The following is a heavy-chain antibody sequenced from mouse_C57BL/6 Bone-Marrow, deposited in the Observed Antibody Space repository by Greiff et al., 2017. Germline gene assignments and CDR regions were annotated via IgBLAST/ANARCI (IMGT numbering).Heavy chain of an antibody. CDR1: GFSLTSYG. CDR2: IWSGGST. Sequence: VKLQESGPGLVQPSQSLSITCTVSGFSLTSYGVHWVRQSPGKGLEWLGVIWSGGSTDYNAAFISRLSISKDNSKSQVFFKMNSLQAYDTAIYYCARDGSWFAYWGQGTLVTVSA. D-gene: IGHD2-3*01. CDR3: ARDGSWFAY. J-gene: IGHJ3*01. V-gene: IGHV2-2*01.